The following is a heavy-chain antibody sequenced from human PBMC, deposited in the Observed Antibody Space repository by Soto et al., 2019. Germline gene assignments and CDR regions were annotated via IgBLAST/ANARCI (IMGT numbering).Heavy chain of an antibody. CDR2: IKEDGSER. CDR1: GFNVMSYW. CDR3: ARDVGFDYVN. D-gene: IGHD3-16*01. V-gene: IGHV3-7*01. Sequence: GGSLRLSCAVSGFNVMSYWMSWVRQAPGKGLEWVASIKEDGSERYYLQSVRGRFTISRDSAGNALHLAMNYLSAEDTGVYFCARDVGFDYVNWGQGPLVTVSS. J-gene: IGHJ4*02.